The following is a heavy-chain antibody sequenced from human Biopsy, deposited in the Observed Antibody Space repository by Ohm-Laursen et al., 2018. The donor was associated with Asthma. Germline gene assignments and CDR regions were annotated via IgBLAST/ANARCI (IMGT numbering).Heavy chain of an antibody. D-gene: IGHD6-19*01. CDR1: GGSINSSTW. CDR2: FFHTGST. Sequence: SETLSLTCAVSGGSINSSTWWSWVRQPPGKGLEWIGEFFHTGSTNYNPSLKSRITMSVDTSKNRMFLELTSVTAADTAIYYCVRAVRNEQWLAPFDHWGQGKPVTVSS. V-gene: IGHV4-4*02. J-gene: IGHJ4*02. CDR3: VRAVRNEQWLAPFDH.